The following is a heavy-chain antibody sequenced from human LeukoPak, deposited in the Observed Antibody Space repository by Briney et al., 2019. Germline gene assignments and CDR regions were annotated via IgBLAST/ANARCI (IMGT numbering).Heavy chain of an antibody. CDR2: IYYSGST. J-gene: IGHJ3*01. V-gene: IGHV4-59*03. Sequence: PSETLSLTCTVSGGSITSYYYSWIRQPPGKGLEWIGYIYYSGSTNYNPSLKSRVTMSVDMSKNKLSLKLRSVTAADTAVYYCAYGGNSGTFDVWGQGTMVTVSS. CDR1: GGSITSYY. CDR3: AYGGNSGTFDV. D-gene: IGHD4-23*01.